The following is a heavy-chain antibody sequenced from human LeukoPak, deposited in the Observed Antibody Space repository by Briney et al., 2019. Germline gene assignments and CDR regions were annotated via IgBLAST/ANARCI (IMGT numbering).Heavy chain of an antibody. V-gene: IGHV4-39*07. J-gene: IGHJ5*02. D-gene: IGHD6-13*01. Sequence: PSETLSLTCTVSGGSISSSSYYWGWIRQPPGKGLEWIGGIYYSGSTYYNPSLKSRVTISVDTSKNQFSLKLSSVTAADTAVYYCARAYHSSWYLNWFDPWGQGTLVTVSS. CDR3: ARAYHSSWYLNWFDP. CDR2: IYYSGST. CDR1: GGSISSSSYY.